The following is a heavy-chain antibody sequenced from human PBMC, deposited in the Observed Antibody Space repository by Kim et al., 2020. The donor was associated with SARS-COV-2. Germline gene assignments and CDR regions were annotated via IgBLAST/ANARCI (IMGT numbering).Heavy chain of an antibody. V-gene: IGHV3-21*01. CDR3: ASFTVVAAYFDY. J-gene: IGHJ4*02. D-gene: IGHD2-15*01. Sequence: GGSLRLSCAASGFTFSSYSMNWVRQAPGKGLEWVSSISSSSSYIYYADSVKGRFTISRDNAKNSLYLQMNSLRAEDTAVYYCASFTVVAAYFDYWGQGTLVTVSS. CDR2: ISSSSSYI. CDR1: GFTFSSYS.